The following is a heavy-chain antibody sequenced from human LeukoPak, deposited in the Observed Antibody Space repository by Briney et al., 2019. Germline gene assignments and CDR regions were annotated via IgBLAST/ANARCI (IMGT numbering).Heavy chain of an antibody. CDR3: ARFSPRAMGNYLDF. CDR2: IYPRGST. Sequence: PSETLSLTCAVYGGSISSGSYSWSWIRQPPGKGLEWIGYIYPRGSTYYNPSLKSRVILSLDKSANQFSLNLSSVTAADTAVYYCARFSPRAMGNYLDFWGQGTLVTVSS. J-gene: IGHJ4*02. D-gene: IGHD7-27*01. V-gene: IGHV4-30-2*01. CDR1: GGSISSGSYS.